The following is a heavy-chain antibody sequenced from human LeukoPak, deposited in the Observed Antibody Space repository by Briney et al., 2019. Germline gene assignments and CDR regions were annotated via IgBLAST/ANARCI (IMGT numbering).Heavy chain of an antibody. D-gene: IGHD2-15*01. V-gene: IGHV4-31*03. CDR2: IYYSGST. J-gene: IGHJ4*02. Sequence: SQTLSLTCTVSGGPISSGGYYWSWIRQHPGKGLEWIGYIYYSGSTYYNPSLKSRVTISVDMSKNQFSLKLSSVTAADTAVYYCARDPRGVGFDYWGQGTLVTVSS. CDR3: ARDPRGVGFDY. CDR1: GGPISSGGYY.